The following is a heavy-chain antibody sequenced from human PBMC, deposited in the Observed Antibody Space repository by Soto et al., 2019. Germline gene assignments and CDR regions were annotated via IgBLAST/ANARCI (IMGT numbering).Heavy chain of an antibody. V-gene: IGHV3-33*01. Sequence: QVQLVESGGGVVQPGRSLRLSCAASGFTFSDYGMHWVRQAPGKGLEWVAGILDDGSNKYYADSVKGRFTISRDNSKNTLYVQMNGLRAEDTAVYYCARDRATAMVDGPFDMWGQGTMVIVSS. CDR3: ARDRATAMVDGPFDM. D-gene: IGHD5-18*01. J-gene: IGHJ3*02. CDR2: ILDDGSNK. CDR1: GFTFSDYG.